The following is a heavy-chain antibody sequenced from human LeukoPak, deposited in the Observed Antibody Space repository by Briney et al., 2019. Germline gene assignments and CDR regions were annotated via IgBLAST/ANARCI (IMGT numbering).Heavy chain of an antibody. D-gene: IGHD1-26*01. CDR1: GASISSGGFY. V-gene: IGHV4-31*03. J-gene: IGHJ5*02. CDR2: VYDSGST. Sequence: SQTLSLTCTVSGASISSGGFYWSWIRQYPGKGLEWIGCVYDSGSTFYNPSLQSRVSISRDTSKNQFSLRVISVTAADTAVYYCARVGALGYWFDPWGQGTLVTVSS. CDR3: ARVGALGYWFDP.